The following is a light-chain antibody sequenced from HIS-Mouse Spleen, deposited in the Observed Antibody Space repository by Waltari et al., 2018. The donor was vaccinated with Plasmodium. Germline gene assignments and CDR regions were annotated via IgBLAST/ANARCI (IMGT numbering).Light chain of an antibody. J-gene: IGLJ3*02. CDR2: KDS. CDR1: ALPKQY. Sequence: SYELTQPPSVSVSPGQTARIPCPGDALPKQYAYWYQQKPGQAPVLVIYKDSERPSGIPERFSGSSSGTTVTLTISGAQVEDEADYYCYSTDSSGNHRVFGGGTKLTVL. V-gene: IGLV3-25*02. CDR3: YSTDSSGNHRV.